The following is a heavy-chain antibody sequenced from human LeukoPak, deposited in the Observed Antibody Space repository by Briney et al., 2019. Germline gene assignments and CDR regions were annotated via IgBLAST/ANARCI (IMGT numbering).Heavy chain of an antibody. CDR3: ARLHCSSPSCHRNWFDP. D-gene: IGHD2-2*01. Sequence: SETLPVTCTVSGASISNFYWSWIRQPPGKGLEWIGDISYSGSTNYNPSLKSRVTMSVDTSKNQFSLKLRSVTAADTAVYYCARLHCSSPSCHRNWFDPWGQGTLVTVSS. CDR2: ISYSGST. V-gene: IGHV4-59*01. J-gene: IGHJ5*02. CDR1: GASISNFY.